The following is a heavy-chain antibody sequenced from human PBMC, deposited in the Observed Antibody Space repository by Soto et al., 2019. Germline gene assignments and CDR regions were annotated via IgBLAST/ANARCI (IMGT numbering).Heavy chain of an antibody. CDR3: AKGGYNYGFLFDC. D-gene: IGHD5-18*01. CDR2: IDNSGGIT. CDR1: GFTFSTYA. J-gene: IGHJ4*02. V-gene: IGHV3-23*05. Sequence: GGSLRLSCAASGFTFSTYAMSWVRQAPGKGLEWVSTIDNSGGITYYADSVKGRFTISRDNSKNTLYLQMNSLRAEDTAVYYCAKGGYNYGFLFDCWGQGTLVNVPS.